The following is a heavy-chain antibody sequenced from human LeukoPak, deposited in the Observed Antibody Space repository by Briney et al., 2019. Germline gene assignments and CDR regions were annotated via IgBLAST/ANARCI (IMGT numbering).Heavy chain of an antibody. Sequence: ASETLSLTCTVSGGSISSGTSFWGWIRLPPGKGPEWIGSFSYSGSTYYNPSLNSPVTISLDTSKSQISLRLTSVTAADTALYYCAAVVAAISPDYWGQGTLVTVSS. D-gene: IGHD2-15*01. CDR1: GGSISSGTSF. CDR2: FSYSGST. J-gene: IGHJ4*02. CDR3: AAVVAAISPDY. V-gene: IGHV4-39*01.